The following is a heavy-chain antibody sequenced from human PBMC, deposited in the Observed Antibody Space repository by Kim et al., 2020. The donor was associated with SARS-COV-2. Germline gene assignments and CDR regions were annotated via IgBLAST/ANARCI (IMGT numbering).Heavy chain of an antibody. CDR1: GFTFSSYA. CDR3: ARAKRGGYDDAFDI. D-gene: IGHD5-12*01. Sequence: GGSLRLSCAASGFTFSSYAMHWVRQAPGKGLEWVAVISYDGSNKYYADSVKGRFTISRGNSKNTLYLQMNSLRAEDTAVYYCARAKRGGYDDAFDIWGQGTMVTVSS. CDR2: ISYDGSNK. J-gene: IGHJ3*02. V-gene: IGHV3-30*04.